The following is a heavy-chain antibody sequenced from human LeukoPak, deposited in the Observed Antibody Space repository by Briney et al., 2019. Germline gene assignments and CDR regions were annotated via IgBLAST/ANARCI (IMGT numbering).Heavy chain of an antibody. CDR2: INPNGDRT. D-gene: IGHD6-13*01. Sequence: ASVKVSCKASENTFTNYYMHWVRQAPGQGLEWLGIINPNGDRTNYAQTFQGRVTMTRDTSTTTVYMELSSLRSEDTAVYYCARAYSPYSSRLHLDYWGQGTLVTVSS. CDR3: ARAYSPYSSRLHLDY. CDR1: ENTFTNYY. V-gene: IGHV1-46*01. J-gene: IGHJ4*02.